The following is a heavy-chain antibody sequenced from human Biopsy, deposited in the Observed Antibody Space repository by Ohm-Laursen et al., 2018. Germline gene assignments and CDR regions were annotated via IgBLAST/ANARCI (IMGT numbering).Heavy chain of an antibody. J-gene: IGHJ6*02. Sequence: GASVKVSCNASGDTFTTSAISWVRQVPGQGLDWMGRIIPILGTVDYGQNFQGRVTIRADTSTTFLELTSLRYDDTAAYYCASGDIGGIGLDVWGLGTTVTVSS. V-gene: IGHV1-69*04. CDR2: IIPILGTV. D-gene: IGHD3-10*01. CDR3: ASGDIGGIGLDV. CDR1: GDTFTTSA.